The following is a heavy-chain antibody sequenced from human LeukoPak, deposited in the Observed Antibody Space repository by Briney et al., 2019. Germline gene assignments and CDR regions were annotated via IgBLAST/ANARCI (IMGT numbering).Heavy chain of an antibody. J-gene: IGHJ5*02. D-gene: IGHD5-18*01. V-gene: IGHV3-49*04. CDR3: TRVMGSGSGYSYGFS. CDR2: IRSKAYGGTT. Sequence: PGGSLRLSCTASGFTFGDYAMSWVRQAPGKGLEWVGFIRSKAYGGTTEYAASVKGRFAISRDDSKSIAYLQMKSLKTEDTAVYSCTRVMGSGSGYSYGFSWGQGTLVTVSS. CDR1: GFTFGDYA.